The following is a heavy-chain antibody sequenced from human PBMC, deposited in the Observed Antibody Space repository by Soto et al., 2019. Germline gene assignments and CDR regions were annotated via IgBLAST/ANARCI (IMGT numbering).Heavy chain of an antibody. V-gene: IGHV4-59*06. CDR1: GGSISSYY. Sequence: SETLSLTCTVSGGSISSYYWSWIRQHPGKGLEWIAYISYSGSSYSNPSLKSRVTISADTSKNQFSLRLTSVTAADTAVYFCARATPAGSADFWGQGTLVTVSS. D-gene: IGHD2-2*01. J-gene: IGHJ4*02. CDR3: ARATPAGSADF. CDR2: ISYSGSS.